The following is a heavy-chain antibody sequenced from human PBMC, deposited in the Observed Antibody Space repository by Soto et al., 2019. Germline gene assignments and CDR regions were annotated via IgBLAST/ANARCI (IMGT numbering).Heavy chain of an antibody. CDR2: ISSSSSYI. V-gene: IGHV3-21*01. J-gene: IGHJ3*02. Sequence: PGGSLRLSCAASGFTFNIYSMNWVRQAPGKGLEWVSSISSSSSYIYYADSVKGRFTISRDNAKNSLYLQMNSLRAEDTAVYYCARDRWGDLKAFVIWGPGTMVTV. CDR3: ARDRWGDLKAFVI. CDR1: GFTFNIYS. D-gene: IGHD3-16*01.